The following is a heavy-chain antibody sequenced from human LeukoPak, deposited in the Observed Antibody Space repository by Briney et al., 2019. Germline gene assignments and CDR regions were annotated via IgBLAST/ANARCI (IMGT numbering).Heavy chain of an antibody. Sequence: GGSLRLSCTASGFTFSSYAMHWVRQAPGKGLEYVSAISNNGGSTYHADSVKGRFTISRDNSKNTLYLQMSSLRAEDTAVYYCARAGRGLAASDWGQGTLVTVSS. CDR1: GFTFSSYA. CDR2: ISNNGGST. V-gene: IGHV3-64D*06. J-gene: IGHJ4*02. CDR3: ARAGRGLAASD. D-gene: IGHD3/OR15-3a*01.